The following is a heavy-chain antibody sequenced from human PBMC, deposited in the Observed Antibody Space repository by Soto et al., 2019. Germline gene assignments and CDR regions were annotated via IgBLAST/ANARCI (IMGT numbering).Heavy chain of an antibody. CDR2: ISYSGST. D-gene: IGHD5-18*01. V-gene: IGHV4-30-4*01. J-gene: IGHJ4*02. CDR3: ARVQGGGGAMVHNY. CDR1: GGSISSGDYY. Sequence: QVQLQESGPGLVKPSQTLSLTCTVSGGSISSGDYYWSWIRQPPGKGLEWIGYISYSGSTYYNPSLKSRVTISVDTSKNQFALKLSSVTAADTAVYYCARVQGGGGAMVHNYWGQGTLVTVSS.